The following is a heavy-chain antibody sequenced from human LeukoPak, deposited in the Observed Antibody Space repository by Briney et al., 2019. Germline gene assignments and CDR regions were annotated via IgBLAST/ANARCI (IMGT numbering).Heavy chain of an antibody. Sequence: ASVKVSCKASGYTFTGYYMHWVRQAPGQGLEWMGWINPNSGGTNYAQKFQGRVTMTRDTSISTAYMELSRLRSGDTAVYYCARCGSSSWDWFDPWGQGTLVTVSS. CDR1: GYTFTGYY. J-gene: IGHJ5*02. D-gene: IGHD6-6*01. V-gene: IGHV1-2*02. CDR3: ARCGSSSWDWFDP. CDR2: INPNSGGT.